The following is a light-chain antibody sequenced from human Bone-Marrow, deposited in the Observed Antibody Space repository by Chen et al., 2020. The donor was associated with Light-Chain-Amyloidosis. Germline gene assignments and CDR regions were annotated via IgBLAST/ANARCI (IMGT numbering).Light chain of an antibody. J-gene: IGKJ1*01. V-gene: IGKV1-39*01. CDR3: QQSYRTLWT. Sequence: DIQMTQSPSSLAASIGDRVTITCRASQSIASYLNWYQQRPGKAPKLLIYAASNLQSGVPSRFSGSGSGTAFTLTISGLQPEDSATYYCQQSYRTLWTFGQGTKVEIK. CDR2: AAS. CDR1: QSIASY.